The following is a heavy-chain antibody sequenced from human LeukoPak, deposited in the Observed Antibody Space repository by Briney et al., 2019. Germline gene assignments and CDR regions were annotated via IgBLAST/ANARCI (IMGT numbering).Heavy chain of an antibody. CDR2: ISYDGSNK. Sequence: GRSLRLSCAASGFTFSSYGMHWVRQAPGKGLEWVAVISYDGSNKYYADSVKGRFTISRDNSKNTLYLQMYSLRAEDTAVYYCAKDGNYYGSGSYPNWFDPWGQGTLVTVSS. J-gene: IGHJ5*02. CDR1: GFTFSSYG. D-gene: IGHD3-10*01. V-gene: IGHV3-30*18. CDR3: AKDGNYYGSGSYPNWFDP.